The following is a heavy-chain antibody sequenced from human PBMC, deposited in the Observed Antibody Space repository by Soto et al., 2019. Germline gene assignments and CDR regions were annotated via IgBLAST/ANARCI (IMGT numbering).Heavy chain of an antibody. Sequence: GGSLRLSCAASGFTFSSYAMSWVRQAPGKGLEWVSAISGSGSSTYYADSVKGRFTISRDNAKNTLYLQMNSLRAEDTAVYYCARDAFIVGAPDAFDIWGQGTMVTVSS. CDR2: ISGSGSST. CDR3: ARDAFIVGAPDAFDI. J-gene: IGHJ3*02. V-gene: IGHV3-23*01. D-gene: IGHD1-26*01. CDR1: GFTFSSYA.